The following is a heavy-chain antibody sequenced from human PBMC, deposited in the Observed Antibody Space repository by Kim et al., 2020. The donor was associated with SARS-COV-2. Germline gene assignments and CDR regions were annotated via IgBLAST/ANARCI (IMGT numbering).Heavy chain of an antibody. D-gene: IGHD6-19*01. V-gene: IGHV3-23*01. J-gene: IGHJ4*02. CDR3: ATRSAGRNFVY. Sequence: GGSLRLSCAASGFTFSTSAMAWVRQAPGKGLEWVSSITESGGHTAYADSVKDQFTISRDNSKNTLYLQMHSLRAEDTAVYYCATRSAGRNFVYWGQGTLVTVSS. CDR2: ITESGGHT. CDR1: GFTFSTSA.